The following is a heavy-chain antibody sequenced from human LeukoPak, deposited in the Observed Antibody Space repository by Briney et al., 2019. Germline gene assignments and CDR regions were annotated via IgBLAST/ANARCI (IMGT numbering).Heavy chain of an antibody. CDR2: IWYDGSNK. CDR1: GFTFSSYG. CDR3: AKSGPDYGDYYYYYYMDV. V-gene: IGHV3-33*06. Sequence: GRSLRLSCAASGFTFSSYGMHWVRQAPGKGLEWVAVIWYDGSNKYYADSVKGRFTISRDNSKNTLCLQMNSLRAEDTAVYYCAKSGPDYGDYYYYYYMDVWGKGTTVTVSS. D-gene: IGHD4-17*01. J-gene: IGHJ6*03.